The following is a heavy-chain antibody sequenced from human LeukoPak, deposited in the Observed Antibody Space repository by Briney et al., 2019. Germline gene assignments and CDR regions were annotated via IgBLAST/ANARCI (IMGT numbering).Heavy chain of an antibody. Sequence: GRSLRLSCAASGFTLDDYAMHWVRQAPGKGLEWVSGISWNSGSIGYADSVKGRFTISRDNAKNSLYLQMNSLRAEDTALYYCAKDGDFWSGSTFGFDYWGQGTLVTVSS. CDR1: GFTLDDYA. D-gene: IGHD3-3*01. CDR3: AKDGDFWSGSTFGFDY. V-gene: IGHV3-9*01. J-gene: IGHJ4*02. CDR2: ISWNSGSI.